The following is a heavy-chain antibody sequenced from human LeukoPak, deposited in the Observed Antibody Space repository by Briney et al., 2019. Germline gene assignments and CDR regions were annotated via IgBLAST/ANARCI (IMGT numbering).Heavy chain of an antibody. CDR2: IKQDGSEK. J-gene: IGHJ4*02. CDR3: ARVSCTNGVCYGFGY. V-gene: IGHV3-7*01. D-gene: IGHD2-8*01. CDR1: RFTFSRFW. Sequence: PGGSLRLSCAASRFTFSRFWISWVRQAPGKGLEWVANIKQDGSEKYYVDSVKGRFTISRDNAKNSLYLQMNSLRGEDTAVFYCARVSCTNGVCYGFGYWGQGTLVTVSP.